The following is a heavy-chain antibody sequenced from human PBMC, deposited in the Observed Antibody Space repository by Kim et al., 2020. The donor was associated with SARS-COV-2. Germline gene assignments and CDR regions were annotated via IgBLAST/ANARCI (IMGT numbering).Heavy chain of an antibody. V-gene: IGHV4-59*01. CDR3: ARDPAATPWSYYYGMDV. Sequence: SLKSRATISVDTSKNQLSLKLTSVTAADTAVYYCARDPAATPWSYYYGMDVWGQGTTVTVSS. J-gene: IGHJ6*02. D-gene: IGHD6-13*01.